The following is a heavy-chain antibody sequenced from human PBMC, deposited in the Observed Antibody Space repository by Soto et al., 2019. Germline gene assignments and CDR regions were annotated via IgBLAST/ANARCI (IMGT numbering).Heavy chain of an antibody. CDR3: ARGCVPAGYAANFYH. J-gene: IGHJ4*02. CDR1: GFTFSTYG. D-gene: IGHD2-2*01. Sequence: QVQLVETGGGVVQPGTSLRLSCEASGFTFSTYGMHWVRQAPGKGLEYVAGVRHDGRAEYYVDSVWGRFTNCRDNYKHQLSLQMIILRAEDTSVYYCARGCVPAGYAANFYHWGQGTPVTVST. V-gene: IGHV3-33*01. CDR2: VRHDGRAE.